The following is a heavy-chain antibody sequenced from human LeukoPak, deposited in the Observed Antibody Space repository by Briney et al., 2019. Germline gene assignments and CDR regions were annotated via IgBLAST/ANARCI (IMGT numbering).Heavy chain of an antibody. Sequence: GGSLRLSCAGSGFTFSSYAMTWVRQAPGKGLEWVSSISGSGAGTYYADSVKGRFTISRDNSKNTLYLQMSSLRDEDTAVYYCARSRAAAIYYFDYWGQGTLVTVSS. D-gene: IGHD6-13*01. V-gene: IGHV3-23*01. CDR2: ISGSGAGT. J-gene: IGHJ4*02. CDR1: GFTFSSYA. CDR3: ARSRAAAIYYFDY.